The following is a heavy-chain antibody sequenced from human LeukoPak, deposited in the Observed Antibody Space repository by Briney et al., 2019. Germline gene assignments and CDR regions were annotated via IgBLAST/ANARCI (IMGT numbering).Heavy chain of an antibody. J-gene: IGHJ3*02. Sequence: SETLSLTCTVSGGSISSYYWSWLRQPPGKGLEWIGYIYYSGSTNYNPSLKSRVTISVDTSKNQFSLKLSSVTAADTAVYYCARGQLLRYFDWYAFDIWGQGTMVTVSS. D-gene: IGHD3-9*01. CDR3: ARGQLLRYFDWYAFDI. CDR2: IYYSGST. CDR1: GGSISSYY. V-gene: IGHV4-59*01.